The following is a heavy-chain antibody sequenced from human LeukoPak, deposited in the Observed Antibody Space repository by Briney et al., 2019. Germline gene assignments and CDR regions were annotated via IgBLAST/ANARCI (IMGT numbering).Heavy chain of an antibody. J-gene: IGHJ3*02. Sequence: GASVKVSCKASGYTFTSYGISWVRQAPGQGLEWMGWISAYNGNTNYAQKLQGGVTMTTDTSTSTAYMELRSLRSDDTAVYYCARAVITMIVVVTTPCAFDIWGQGTMVTVSS. V-gene: IGHV1-18*01. CDR3: ARAVITMIVVVTTPCAFDI. CDR1: GYTFTSYG. CDR2: ISAYNGNT. D-gene: IGHD3-22*01.